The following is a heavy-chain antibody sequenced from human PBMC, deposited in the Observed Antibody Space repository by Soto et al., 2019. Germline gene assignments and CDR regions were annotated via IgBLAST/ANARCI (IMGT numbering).Heavy chain of an antibody. D-gene: IGHD3-22*01. V-gene: IGHV1-18*01. J-gene: IGHJ4*02. CDR1: GYTFTSYG. CDR2: ISVYNGNT. CDR3: ARDSTILFSSGYPNFDY. Sequence: ASVKVSCKASGYTFTSYGISWVRQAPGQGLEWMGWISVYNGNTNYAQKLQGRVTMTTDTSTSTAYMELRSLRSDDTAVYYCARDSTILFSSGYPNFDYWGQGTLVTVSS.